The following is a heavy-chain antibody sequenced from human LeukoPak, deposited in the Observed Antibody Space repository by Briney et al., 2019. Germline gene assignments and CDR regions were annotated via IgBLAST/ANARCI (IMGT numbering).Heavy chain of an antibody. CDR2: IYSGGTT. V-gene: IGHV3-53*01. CDR3: GRDVGP. Sequence: GGSLRLSCAVSGFTVSGNYMSWVRQAPGKGLEWVSVIYSGGTTYYANSVKGRFTISRDSSKNTMYLQMNSLRVEDTAMYYCGRDVGPWGQGTLVTVSS. CDR1: GFTVSGNY. J-gene: IGHJ5*02.